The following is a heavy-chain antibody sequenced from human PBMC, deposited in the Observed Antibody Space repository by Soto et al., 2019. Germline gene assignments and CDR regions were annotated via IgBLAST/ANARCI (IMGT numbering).Heavy chain of an antibody. CDR3: ARGGYSGYDFDY. V-gene: IGHV1-2*04. Sequence: ASVKVSCKASGYTFTSYAMHWVRQAPGQGLEWMGWINAGSGSTKYAQKFQGWVTMTRDTSMSTAYMELSRLRSDDTAVYYCARGGYSGYDFDYWGQGTLVTVSS. CDR2: INAGSGST. CDR1: GYTFTSYA. J-gene: IGHJ4*02. D-gene: IGHD5-12*01.